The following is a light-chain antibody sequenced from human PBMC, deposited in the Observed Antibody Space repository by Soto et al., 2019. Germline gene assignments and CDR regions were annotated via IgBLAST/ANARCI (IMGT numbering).Light chain of an antibody. Sequence: EIVLTQSPATLSLSPGERATLSCRASQSVGSNLAWYQQKPGQAPRLLIYGESNRATGIPARFSGSGSGTDFTLTISSLEPEDFAVYYCQQRRNWPLTFGGGTKVDIK. CDR2: GES. J-gene: IGKJ4*01. V-gene: IGKV3-11*01. CDR1: QSVGSN. CDR3: QQRRNWPLT.